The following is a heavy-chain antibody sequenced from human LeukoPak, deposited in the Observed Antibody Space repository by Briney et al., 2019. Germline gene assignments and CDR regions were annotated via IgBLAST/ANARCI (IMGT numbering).Heavy chain of an antibody. Sequence: PSETLSLTWTVSGGSISGYYCGWIRQPPGEGRGWSGYIYYSGSTNYNPSLKSRVTISVDTSKNQFSLKLRSVTAADTAVYYCARERRYGSGSYYDSWGQGTLVTVSS. D-gene: IGHD3-10*01. V-gene: IGHV4-59*01. CDR1: GGSISGYY. CDR2: IYYSGST. CDR3: ARERRYGSGSYYDS. J-gene: IGHJ5*01.